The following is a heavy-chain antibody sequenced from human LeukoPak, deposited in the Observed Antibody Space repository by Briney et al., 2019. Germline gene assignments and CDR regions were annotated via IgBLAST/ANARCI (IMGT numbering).Heavy chain of an antibody. D-gene: IGHD3-22*01. J-gene: IGHJ4*02. CDR1: GGSLSSGSYS. CDR3: ARVRGYYYDSSGYYHGPFWYFDY. Sequence: PSETLSLTCAVSGGSLSSGSYSWRWLRQPPGKGLEWIGYIYPRGSTYYNPSLKSRVILSLDKSANQFSLNLSSVTAADTAVYYCARVRGYYYDSSGYYHGPFWYFDYWGQGTLVTVSS. CDR2: IYPRGST. V-gene: IGHV4-30-2*01.